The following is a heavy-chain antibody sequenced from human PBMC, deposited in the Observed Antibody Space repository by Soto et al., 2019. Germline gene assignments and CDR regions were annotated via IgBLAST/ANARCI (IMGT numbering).Heavy chain of an antibody. D-gene: IGHD3-3*01. J-gene: IGHJ2*01. CDR3: ARQHYDFWSGSDIGSSYFDF. V-gene: IGHV5-51*01. CDR2: IHPRDSDT. CDR1: GYYFTEYW. Sequence: PGESLKISCQASGYYFTEYWIGWVRQMPGKGLEWMGIIHPRDSDTKYSPSFQGHVTFSVDTSISTAFLQWNSLKASDSAIYYCARQHYDFWSGSDIGSSYFDFWGRGTQVTSPQ.